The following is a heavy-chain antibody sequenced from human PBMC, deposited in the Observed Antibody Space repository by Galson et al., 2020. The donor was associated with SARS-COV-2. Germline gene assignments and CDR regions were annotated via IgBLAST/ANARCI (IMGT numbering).Heavy chain of an antibody. J-gene: IGHJ5*02. Sequence: TVSCKGSGYSFSNDWLGWVRQIPGKGLEYMGIIHLGDSDTKYSPSFQGPVTISADRSTRTAYLQWSSLKAPDTAIYYCARLVGGITTGGVAGESWFDPGGQGTLVTVSS. CDR1: GYSFSNDW. V-gene: IGHV5-51*01. CDR2: IHLGDSDT. CDR3: ARLVGGITTGGVAGESWFDP. D-gene: IGHD3-3*01.